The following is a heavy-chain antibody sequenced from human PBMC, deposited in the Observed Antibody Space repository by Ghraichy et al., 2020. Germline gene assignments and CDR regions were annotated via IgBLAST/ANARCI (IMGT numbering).Heavy chain of an antibody. CDR2: IYYSGST. D-gene: IGHD2-15*01. CDR1: GGSISSYY. CDR3: ARAETLPGYCSGGSCYPSFPDAFDI. V-gene: IGHV4-59*01. J-gene: IGHJ3*02. Sequence: SETLSLTCTVSGGSISSYYWSWIRQPPGKGLEWIGYIYYSGSTNYNPSLKSRVTISVDTSKNQFSLKLSSVTAADTAVYYCARAETLPGYCSGGSCYPSFPDAFDIWGQGTMVTVSS.